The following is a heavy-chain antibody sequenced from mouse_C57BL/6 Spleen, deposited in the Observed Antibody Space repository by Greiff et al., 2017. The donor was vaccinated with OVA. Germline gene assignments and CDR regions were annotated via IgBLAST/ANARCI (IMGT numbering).Heavy chain of an antibody. CDR1: GYTFTDYY. Sequence: EVQLQQSGPELVKPGASVKISCKASGYTFTDYYMNWVKQSHGKSLEWIGDINPNNGGTSYNQKFKGKATLTVDKSSSTAYMELRSLTSEDSAVYYCAMMDDSGGFDYWGQGTTLTVSS. D-gene: IGHD2-3*01. J-gene: IGHJ2*01. V-gene: IGHV1-26*01. CDR2: INPNNGGT. CDR3: AMMDDSGGFDY.